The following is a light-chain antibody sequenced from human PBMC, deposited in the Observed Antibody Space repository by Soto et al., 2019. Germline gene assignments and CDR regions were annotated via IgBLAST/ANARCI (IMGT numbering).Light chain of an antibody. V-gene: IGKV3-20*01. CDR1: QSVSSTY. CDR2: STS. Sequence: EIVLTQSPGTLSLSPGERATLSCRASQSVSSTYLAWYQQKPGQAPRLLIYSTSGRDTGIPDRFSGSGSGTDFTLTISRLEPEEFAVYYCQQYGGSPGFTFGPGTKVDIK. CDR3: QQYGGSPGFT. J-gene: IGKJ3*01.